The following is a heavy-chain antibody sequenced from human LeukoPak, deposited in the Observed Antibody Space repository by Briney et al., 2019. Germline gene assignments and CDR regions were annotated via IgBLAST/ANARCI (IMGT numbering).Heavy chain of an antibody. CDR3: TRDFMVRGDQVNYYYYYMDV. CDR2: ISDSGTT. CDR1: GGSISNYY. D-gene: IGHD3-10*01. Sequence: SETLSLTCTVSGGSISNYYWSWIRQPPGKGLEWIGYISDSGTTNYNPSLKSRVTTSLDTSKNQFSLQLRSVTAADTAVYYCTRDFMVRGDQVNYYYYYMDVWGTGATITVSS. J-gene: IGHJ6*03. V-gene: IGHV4-59*01.